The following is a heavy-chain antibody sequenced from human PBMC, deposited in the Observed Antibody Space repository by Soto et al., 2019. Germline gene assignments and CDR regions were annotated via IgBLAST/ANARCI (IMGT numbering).Heavy chain of an antibody. V-gene: IGHV3-23*01. CDR2: IRGSGGST. CDR3: AKETDIRSVDY. Sequence: EVQLLESGGGLVQPGGSLRRSCAASGFTFSSDAMNWVRQAPGKGVEWVSAIRGSGGSTYYAVSVKGRFTISRDNSKNTVYLQMNSLRAEDTAVYYCAKETDIRSVDYWGQGTLVTVSS. D-gene: IGHD1-26*01. CDR1: GFTFSSDA. J-gene: IGHJ4*02.